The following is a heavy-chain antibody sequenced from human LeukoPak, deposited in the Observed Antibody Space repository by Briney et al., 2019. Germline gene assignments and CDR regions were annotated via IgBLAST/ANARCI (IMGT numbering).Heavy chain of an antibody. CDR1: GGTFSSYA. J-gene: IGHJ4*02. CDR3: ARVIGRSGYYYFDY. Sequence: EASVKVSCKASGGTFSSYAISWVRQAPGQGLEWMGGIIPIFGTANYAQKFQGRVTITADESTSTAYMELSSLRSEDTAVYYCARVIGRSGYYYFDYWGQGTLVTVSS. V-gene: IGHV1-69*13. D-gene: IGHD3-22*01. CDR2: IIPIFGTA.